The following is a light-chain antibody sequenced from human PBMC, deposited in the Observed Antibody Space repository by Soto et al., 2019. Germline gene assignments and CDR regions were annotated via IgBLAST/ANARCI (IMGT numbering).Light chain of an antibody. V-gene: IGKV1-39*01. CDR2: AAS. CDR1: QSISSY. J-gene: IGKJ5*01. Sequence: DIQMTQSPSSLSASVRDRVTITCRASQSISSYLNWYQQKPGKAPKLLIYAASSLQSGVPSRFSGSGSGTDFTLTISSLQPEDFATYYCQQSYSTPPITFGQGTRLEI. CDR3: QQSYSTPPIT.